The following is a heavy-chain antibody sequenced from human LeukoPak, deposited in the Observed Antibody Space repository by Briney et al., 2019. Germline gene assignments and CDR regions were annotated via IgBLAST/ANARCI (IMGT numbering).Heavy chain of an antibody. CDR1: DYSINSGHY. J-gene: IGHJ4*02. D-gene: IGHD2-2*01. Sequence: PSETLSLTCAVSDYSINSGHYWGWIRQPPGKGLEWIGSIYHSGRTYYNPSLKSRVTTSVDTSKNQFSLKPTSVTAADTAVYYCARHASPDIVIVPAATFDYWGQGTLVTVSS. V-gene: IGHV4-38-2*01. CDR3: ARHASPDIVIVPAATFDY. CDR2: IYHSGRT.